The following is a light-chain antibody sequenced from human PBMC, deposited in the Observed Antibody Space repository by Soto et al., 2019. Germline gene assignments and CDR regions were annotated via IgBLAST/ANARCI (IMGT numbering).Light chain of an antibody. CDR1: SSNIGAGSD. CDR3: QSYDTSLSGFYV. J-gene: IGLJ1*01. V-gene: IGLV1-40*01. CDR2: SNN. Sequence: QSVLTQPPSVSGAPGQRVTISCTGSSSNIGAGSDVHWYQQLPGTAPKLLIYSNNNRPSGVPDRFSGSRSGTSASLAITGLQAEDEADYYCQSYDTSLSGFYVFGTGTKVT.